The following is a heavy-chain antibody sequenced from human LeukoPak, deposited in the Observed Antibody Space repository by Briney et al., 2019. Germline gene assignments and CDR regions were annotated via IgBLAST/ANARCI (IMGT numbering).Heavy chain of an antibody. CDR3: ARGVDFDSWSGPRSYFDC. J-gene: IGHJ4*02. CDR2: IYHSGST. Sequence: SETLSLTCIVSDYSINSGYYWGWLRQPPGKGLEWIGSIYHSGSTYYNPSLQSRVSISADKSNNQFSLRLNSVIAADTAVYYCARGVDFDSWSGPRSYFDCWGQGTLVTVSS. V-gene: IGHV4-38-2*02. CDR1: DYSINSGYY. D-gene: IGHD3-3*01.